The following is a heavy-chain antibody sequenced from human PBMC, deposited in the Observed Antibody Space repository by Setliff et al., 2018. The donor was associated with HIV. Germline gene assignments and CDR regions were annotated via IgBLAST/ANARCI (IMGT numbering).Heavy chain of an antibody. CDR1: GDSMSSDNYF. CDR3: ARYRRFADYIDV. D-gene: IGHD1-26*01. CDR2: IFHSGNT. Sequence: SETLSLTCTVSGDSMSSDNYFWVWVRQPPGKGLEWMGNIFHSGNTYYSPSLKSRVTMSLDTSMNQFSLKLTSVTAADTALYYCARYRRFADYIDVWGQGTLVTVSS. V-gene: IGHV4-39*01. J-gene: IGHJ4*02.